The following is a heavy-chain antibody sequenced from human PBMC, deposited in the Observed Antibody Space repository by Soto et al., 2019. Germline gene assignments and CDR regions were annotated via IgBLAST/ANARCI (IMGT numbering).Heavy chain of an antibody. CDR1: GYTFTSYG. Sequence: VASVKVSCKASGYTFTSYGISWVRKAPGQGLEWMGWISAYNGNTNYAQKLQGRVTMTTDTSTSTAYMELRSLRSDDTAVYYCARYTQWELHNWFDPWGQGTLVTVSS. D-gene: IGHD1-26*01. CDR3: ARYTQWELHNWFDP. CDR2: ISAYNGNT. J-gene: IGHJ5*02. V-gene: IGHV1-18*04.